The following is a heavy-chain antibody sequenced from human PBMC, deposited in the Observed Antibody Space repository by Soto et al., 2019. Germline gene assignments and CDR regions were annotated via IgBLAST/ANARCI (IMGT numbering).Heavy chain of an antibody. CDR2: ILPIFGTA. CDR1: GGTFSSYA. Sequence: QVQLVQSGAEVKKPGSSVKVSCQASGGTFSSYAISWVRQAPGQGPEWMGGILPIFGTADYAQKVQGRVTVTAHDTTRTAHMKLSSLRSEYTAVYYGASHFDSTGYYYRGLDYWGLGTLVTLSS. V-gene: IGHV1-69*12. J-gene: IGHJ4*02. CDR3: ASHFDSTGYYYRGLDY. D-gene: IGHD3-22*01.